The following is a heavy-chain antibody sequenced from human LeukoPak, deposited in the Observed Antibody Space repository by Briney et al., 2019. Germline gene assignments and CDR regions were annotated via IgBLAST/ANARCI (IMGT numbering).Heavy chain of an antibody. D-gene: IGHD1-26*01. CDR2: LDPENGET. V-gene: IGHV1-24*01. Sequence: ASVKVSCKVSGHTLTDLPTHWVRQAPGGGLEWMGGLDPENGETIYAQKFQGRVTMTEDTSTDTAYMELSSLRSEDTAVYYCATGGIYSLLDYWGQGTLVTVSS. J-gene: IGHJ4*02. CDR1: GHTLTDLP. CDR3: ATGGIYSLLDY.